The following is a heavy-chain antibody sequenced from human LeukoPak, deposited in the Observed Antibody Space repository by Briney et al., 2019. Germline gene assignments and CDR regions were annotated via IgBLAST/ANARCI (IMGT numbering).Heavy chain of an antibody. CDR1: GFTFSSYA. J-gene: IGHJ4*02. D-gene: IGHD6-13*01. Sequence: PGGSLRLSCAASGFTFSSYAMSWVRQAPGKGLEWVSGISGSGGSTYYADSVKGRFTISRDNAKNSLYLQMNSLRAEGTALYYCAKDYSSSWYWVYFDYWGQGTLVTVSS. CDR2: ISGSGGST. V-gene: IGHV3-23*01. CDR3: AKDYSSSWYWVYFDY.